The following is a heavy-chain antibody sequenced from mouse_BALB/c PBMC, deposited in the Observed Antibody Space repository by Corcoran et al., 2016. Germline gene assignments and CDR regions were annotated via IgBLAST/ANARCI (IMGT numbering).Heavy chain of an antibody. CDR3: AVYYGSSFAY. V-gene: IGHV9-1*02. D-gene: IGHD1-1*01. CDR2: INTYTGEP. CDR1: GYTFTNYG. J-gene: IGHJ3*01. Sequence: QIQLVQSGPELKKPGETVKISCKASGYTFTNYGMNWVKQAPGKGLKWMGWINTYTGEPTYADDFKGRFAFSLETSASTAYLQINNLKNEDMATYFCAVYYGSSFAYWGQGTLVTDSA.